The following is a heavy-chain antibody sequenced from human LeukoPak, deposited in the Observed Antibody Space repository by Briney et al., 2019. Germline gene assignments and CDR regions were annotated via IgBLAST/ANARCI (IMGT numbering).Heavy chain of an antibody. D-gene: IGHD6-6*01. CDR2: IYTSGST. Sequence: SETLSLTCSVSGGSISSYFWSWIRQPAGKGLEWIGRIYTSGSTNYNPSLKSRVTISVDTSKNQFSLKLSSVTAADPAVYYCARDTLPPYSSSGNWFDPWGQGTQVTVSS. CDR3: ARDTLPPYSSSGNWFDP. J-gene: IGHJ5*02. CDR1: GGSISSYF. V-gene: IGHV4-4*07.